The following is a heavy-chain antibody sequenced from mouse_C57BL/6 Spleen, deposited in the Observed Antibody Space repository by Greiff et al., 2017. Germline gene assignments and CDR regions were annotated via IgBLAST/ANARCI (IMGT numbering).Heavy chain of an antibody. CDR3: ARYDYTYYFDY. V-gene: IGHV1-26*01. CDR2: INPNNGGT. CDR1: GYTFTDYY. Sequence: EVQLQQSGPELVKPGASVKISCKASGYTFTDYYMNWVKQSHGKSLEWIGDINPNNGGTSYNQKFKGKATLTVDKSSSTAYMKLRSLTSEDSAVDCCARYDYTYYFDYWGQGTTLTVSS. J-gene: IGHJ2*01. D-gene: IGHD1-1*02.